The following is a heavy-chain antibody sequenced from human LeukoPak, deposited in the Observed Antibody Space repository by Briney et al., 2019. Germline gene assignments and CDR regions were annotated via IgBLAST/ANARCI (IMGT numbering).Heavy chain of an antibody. CDR3: ARDLRYFDWSTPGDY. CDR1: GHTFTGYS. D-gene: IGHD3-9*01. J-gene: IGHJ4*02. CDR2: INPNSGGT. V-gene: IGHV1-2*02. Sequence: ASVKVSCKASGHTFTGYSMHWVRQAPGQGLEWMGWINPNSGGTNYAQKFQGRVTMTRDTSISTAYMELSRLRSDDTAVYYCARDLRYFDWSTPGDYWGQGTLVTVSS.